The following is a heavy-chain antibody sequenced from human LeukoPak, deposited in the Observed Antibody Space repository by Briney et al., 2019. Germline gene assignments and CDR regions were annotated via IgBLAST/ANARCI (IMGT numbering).Heavy chain of an antibody. D-gene: IGHD3-16*01. CDR2: IWYDGSNK. Sequence: GGSLRLSCAASGFTFSSYAMSWVRQAPGKGLEWVAVIWYDGSNKYYADSVKGRFTISRDNSKNTLYLQMNSLRAEDTAVYYCARGYEWNWFDPWGQGTLVTVSS. CDR1: GFTFSSYA. V-gene: IGHV3-33*08. CDR3: ARGYEWNWFDP. J-gene: IGHJ5*02.